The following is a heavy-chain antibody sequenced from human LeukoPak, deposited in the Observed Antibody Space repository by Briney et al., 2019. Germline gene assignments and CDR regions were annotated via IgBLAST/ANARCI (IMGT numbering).Heavy chain of an antibody. CDR3: AKDRGDGCNWENYSGFDS. CDR2: ISYDESNK. D-gene: IGHD5-24*01. V-gene: IGHV3-30*18. CDR1: GFTFSSYG. Sequence: SGGSLRLSCAASGFTFSSYGMQWVRQAPGKGLEWVAVISYDESNKWYADSVKGRFTTSRDNSQNTMSLQMNSLRVDDTGVYYCAKDRGDGCNWENYSGFDSWGQGTLVTVSS. J-gene: IGHJ4*02.